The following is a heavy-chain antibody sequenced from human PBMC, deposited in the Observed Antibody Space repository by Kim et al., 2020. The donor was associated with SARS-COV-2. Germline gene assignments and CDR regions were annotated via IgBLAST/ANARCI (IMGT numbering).Heavy chain of an antibody. CDR2: INPNSGGT. D-gene: IGHD6-19*01. CDR1: GYTFTGYY. CDR3: AATRGTQHSSGWYGNDAFDI. J-gene: IGHJ3*02. Sequence: ASVKVSCKASGYTFTGYYMHWVRQAPGQGLEWMGRINPNSGGTNYAQKFQGRVTMTRDTSISTAYMELSRLRSDDTAVYYCAATRGTQHSSGWYGNDAFDIWGQGTMVTVSS. V-gene: IGHV1-2*06.